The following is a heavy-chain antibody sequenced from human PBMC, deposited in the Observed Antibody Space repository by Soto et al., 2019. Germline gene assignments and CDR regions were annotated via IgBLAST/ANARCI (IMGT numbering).Heavy chain of an antibody. Sequence: QITLKESGPSLMKPTQPLTLTCTSSGFSISTTGMVVGWLRQPPGKALEWLAFIYWNDDKRYSPSLKSKLTITKDTAKNQVVLTMTTMDPIDTATYYCAHRATDTSVDHGGQGTLVTVSS. CDR1: GFSISTTGMV. CDR2: IYWNDDK. J-gene: IGHJ4*02. V-gene: IGHV2-5*01. D-gene: IGHD5-18*01. CDR3: AHRATDTSVDH.